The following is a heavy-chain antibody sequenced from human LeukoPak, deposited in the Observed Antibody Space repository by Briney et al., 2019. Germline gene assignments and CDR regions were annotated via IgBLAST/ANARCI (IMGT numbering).Heavy chain of an antibody. J-gene: IGHJ3*02. D-gene: IGHD2-15*01. CDR2: IYYSGST. CDR3: ARRRVVVASTDGASGAFDI. Sequence: SETLSLTCAVSGGSISSGGYSWSWIRQHPGKGLEWIGYIYYSGSTYYNPSLRSRVTISVDTSKNQFSLNLSSATAADTAVYFSARRRVVVASTDGASGAFDIWGQGTMVTVSS. CDR1: GGSISSGGYS. V-gene: IGHV4-31*11.